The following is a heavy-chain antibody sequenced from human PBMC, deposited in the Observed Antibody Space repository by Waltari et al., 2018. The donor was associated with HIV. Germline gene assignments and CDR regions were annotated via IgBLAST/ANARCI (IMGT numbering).Heavy chain of an antibody. Sequence: QVQLQQWGAGLLKPSDTLSLTCAVYNASFSAYYWPWNRQIQGKRLEWIGEINHRGSNDYNPSLKSRVTMSSDMSKRQFSMRLKSVVAADTALYFCAGGRDSREQRLVAGFDFWGRGTLVTVSS. CDR1: NASFSAYY. CDR3: AGGRDSREQRLVAGFDF. J-gene: IGHJ4*02. V-gene: IGHV4-34*02. CDR2: INHRGSN. D-gene: IGHD2-8*02.